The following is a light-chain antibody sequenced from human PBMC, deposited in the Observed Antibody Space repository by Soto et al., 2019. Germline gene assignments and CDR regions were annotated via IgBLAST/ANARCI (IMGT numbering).Light chain of an antibody. CDR2: WAS. CDR1: QSVSYSSNDRNF. J-gene: IGKJ2*03. Sequence: DIELTQSPDSLAVSPGERATISCKSSQSVSYSSNDRNFVAWYQQKAGQSPKLLLHWASIRESGVPDRFSGSASGTDFTLTISGLQAEDVAVYYCHQFYRSGSFGQGTNLEIK. V-gene: IGKV4-1*01. CDR3: HQFYRSGS.